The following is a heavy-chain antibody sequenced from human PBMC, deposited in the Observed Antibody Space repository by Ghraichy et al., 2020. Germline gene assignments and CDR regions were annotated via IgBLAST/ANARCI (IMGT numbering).Heavy chain of an antibody. Sequence: GGSLRLSCAASGFTFKNYAMSWVRQAPGKGLEWVSAIGSSASSTYYADSVKGRFTISRDNSKNMLFLQMISLTVEDTALYYCAKGLVDDGPNVPWFDPWGQGTLVTVSS. J-gene: IGHJ5*02. CDR2: IGSSASST. D-gene: IGHD1-1*01. V-gene: IGHV3-23*01. CDR1: GFTFKNYA. CDR3: AKGLVDDGPNVPWFDP.